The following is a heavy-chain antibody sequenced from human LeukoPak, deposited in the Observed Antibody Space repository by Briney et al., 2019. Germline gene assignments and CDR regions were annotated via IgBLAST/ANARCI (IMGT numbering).Heavy chain of an antibody. J-gene: IGHJ4*02. V-gene: IGHV3-30*02. CDR3: AKDRAAAAGRNY. Sequence: RAGGSLRLSCAASGFTFGSYGMNWVRQAPGKGLEWVAFTRYDEDNKYYADSVKGRFTISRDNSKNTLYLQMNSLRAEDTAVYYCAKDRAAAAGRNYWGQGTLVTVSS. CDR2: TRYDEDNK. CDR1: GFTFGSYG. D-gene: IGHD6-13*01.